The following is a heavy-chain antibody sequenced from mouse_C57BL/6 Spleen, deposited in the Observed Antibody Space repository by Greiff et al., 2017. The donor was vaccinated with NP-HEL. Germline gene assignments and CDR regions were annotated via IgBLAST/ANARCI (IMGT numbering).Heavy chain of an antibody. CDR1: GFTFSSYA. CDR3: TRDLDSSGSDY. Sequence: DVHLVESGAGLVKPGGSLKLSCAASGFTFSSYAMSWVRQTPEKRLEWVAYISSGGDYIYYADTVKGRFTISRDNARNTLYLQMSSLKSEDTAMYYCTRDLDSSGSDYWGQGTTLTVSS. CDR2: ISSGGDYI. J-gene: IGHJ2*01. D-gene: IGHD3-2*02. V-gene: IGHV5-9-1*02.